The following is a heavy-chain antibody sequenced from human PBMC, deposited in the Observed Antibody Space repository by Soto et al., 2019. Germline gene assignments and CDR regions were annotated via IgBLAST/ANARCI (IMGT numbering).Heavy chain of an antibody. Sequence: PSETLSLTCTVSGGSISSGDYYWSWIRQPPGKGLEWIGYIYYSGSTYYNPSLKSRVNISGDTSKNQFSLKLTSVTAADTAVYYCARADSDLYTSAHALGFDPWGQGTLVTSPQ. CDR1: GGSISSGDYY. CDR2: IYYSGST. J-gene: IGHJ5*02. D-gene: IGHD3-16*01. V-gene: IGHV4-30-4*01. CDR3: ARADSDLYTSAHALGFDP.